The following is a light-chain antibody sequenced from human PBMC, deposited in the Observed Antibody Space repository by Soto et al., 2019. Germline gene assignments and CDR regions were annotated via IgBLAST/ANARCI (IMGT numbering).Light chain of an antibody. Sequence: QSVLTQPPSVSGAPGQRVTISCTGSSSNIGTVYDVHWYQQLPGTAPKLLIYDNSHRPSGVPDRFSGSKSGTSASLAITGLQAEDEADYYCQSYDSNLSADVFGTGTKLTVL. J-gene: IGLJ1*01. CDR1: SSNIGTVYD. CDR2: DNS. V-gene: IGLV1-40*01. CDR3: QSYDSNLSADV.